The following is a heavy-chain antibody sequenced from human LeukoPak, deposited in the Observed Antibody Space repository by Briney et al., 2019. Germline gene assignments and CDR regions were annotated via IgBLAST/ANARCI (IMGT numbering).Heavy chain of an antibody. V-gene: IGHV3-48*03. J-gene: IGHJ3*02. Sequence: GGTLRLSCATSGFTFSSYEMNWVRQAPGQGLEWVSYSSSCGSTIYYADSVRGRFTISRDNAKTSLYLQMNSLRAEDTAVYYCARGGSGYSLDAFDIWGQGTMVTVSS. CDR3: ARGGSGYSLDAFDI. D-gene: IGHD6-19*01. CDR1: GFTFSSYE. CDR2: SSSCGSTI.